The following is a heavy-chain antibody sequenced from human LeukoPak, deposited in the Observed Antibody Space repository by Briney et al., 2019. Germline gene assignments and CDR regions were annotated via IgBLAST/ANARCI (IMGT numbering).Heavy chain of an antibody. Sequence: ASVRVSCKASGYTFTDSYMHWVRQAPGQGLEWMGWINPHSGATNYAQRFQGRVSMDASFDTAYMELSRLTSDDTAVYYCATSSSVTHTRDPWGQGTLVTVSS. CDR2: INPHSGAT. V-gene: IGHV1-2*02. J-gene: IGHJ5*02. CDR1: GYTFTDSY. D-gene: IGHD5/OR15-5a*01. CDR3: ATSSSVTHTRDP.